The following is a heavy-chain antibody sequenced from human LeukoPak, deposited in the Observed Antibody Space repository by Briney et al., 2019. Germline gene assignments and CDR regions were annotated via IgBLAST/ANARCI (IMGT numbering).Heavy chain of an antibody. CDR1: GFTFINYS. D-gene: IGHD6-13*01. J-gene: IGHJ4*02. Sequence: GGSLRLSCTASGFTFINYSMNWVRQAPGKGLEWVSSISTNSAFIYYADSVRGRFTISRDNTKNSLYLQMDSLTADDTAVYYCAKLSSSWYWTDYWGQGTLVTVSS. V-gene: IGHV3-21*04. CDR3: AKLSSSWYWTDY. CDR2: ISTNSAFI.